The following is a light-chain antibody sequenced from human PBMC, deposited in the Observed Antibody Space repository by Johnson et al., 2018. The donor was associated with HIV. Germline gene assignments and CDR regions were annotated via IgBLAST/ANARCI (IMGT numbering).Light chain of an antibody. V-gene: IGLV1-51*01. Sequence: QAVLTQPPSVSAAPGQTVTISCSGTSSNIGHNYVSWYQQLPGTAPKLLIYDNNKRPSGIPDPFSCPKSGTSSTLGITGLQTGDEADYYCGTWYSSLSSYVFGTGTKVTVL. CDR1: SSNIGHNY. CDR2: DNN. J-gene: IGLJ1*01. CDR3: GTWYSSLSSYV.